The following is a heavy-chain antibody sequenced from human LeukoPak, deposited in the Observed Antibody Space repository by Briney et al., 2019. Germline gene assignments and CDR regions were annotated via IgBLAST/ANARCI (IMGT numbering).Heavy chain of an antibody. D-gene: IGHD6-13*01. J-gene: IGHJ5*02. CDR1: GYTFTSYY. CDR3: ARDGSSWLGENWFDP. Sequence: ASVKVSCKASGYTFTSYYINWVRQATGQGLEWMGWINPNSGNTGYAQKFQGRVTMTRNTSISTAYMELSSLRSEDTAGYYCARDGSSWLGENWFDPWGQGTLVTVSS. V-gene: IGHV1-8*01. CDR2: INPNSGNT.